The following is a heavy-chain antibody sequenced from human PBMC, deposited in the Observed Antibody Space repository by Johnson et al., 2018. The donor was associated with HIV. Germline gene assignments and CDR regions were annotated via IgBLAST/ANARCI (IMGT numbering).Heavy chain of an antibody. CDR1: GFTFSSYG. CDR3: TNQALNWGGGAFDI. CDR2: ISPVGNTK. J-gene: IGHJ3*02. V-gene: IGHV3-30*18. D-gene: IGHD3-16*01. Sequence: QVQLVESGGGVVQPGRSLRLSCIVSGFTFSSYGIHWVRQAPGKGLEWVALISPVGNTKYSADSVKGRFTISRDNSKNTLYLQMNSLKTEDTAVYYCTNQALNWGGGAFDIWGQGTMVTVSS.